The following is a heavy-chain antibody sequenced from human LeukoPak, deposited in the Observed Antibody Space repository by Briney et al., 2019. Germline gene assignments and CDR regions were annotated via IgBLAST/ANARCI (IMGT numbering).Heavy chain of an antibody. CDR2: TSYDGNNK. V-gene: IGHV3-30-3*01. CDR3: ARGGFYSGYDFAKVY. D-gene: IGHD5-12*01. J-gene: IGHJ4*02. Sequence: GGSLRLSCAASGFSFRNYAMHWVRQAPGKGLEWVAITSYDGNNKYYADSVKGRFTISRDNPKNTLYLQVNSLRAEDTAVYYCARGGFYSGYDFAKVYWGQGTLVTVSS. CDR1: GFSFRNYA.